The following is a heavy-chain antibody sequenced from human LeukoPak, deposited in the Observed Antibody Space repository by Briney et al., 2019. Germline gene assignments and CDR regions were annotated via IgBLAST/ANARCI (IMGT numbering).Heavy chain of an antibody. CDR2: IKQDGSGK. Sequence: PGGSLRLSCAASGFPFADYAMHWVRQAPGKGLEWVACIKQDGSGKYYVDSVKGRFTISRDNAKNSLYLQMNSLRPDDTAVYYCARDGQYNWNYDYWGQGTLVTVSS. J-gene: IGHJ4*02. CDR3: ARDGQYNWNYDY. V-gene: IGHV3-7*01. D-gene: IGHD1-7*01. CDR1: GFPFADYA.